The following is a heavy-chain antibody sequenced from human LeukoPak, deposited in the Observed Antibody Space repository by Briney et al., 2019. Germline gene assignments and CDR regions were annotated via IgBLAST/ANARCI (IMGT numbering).Heavy chain of an antibody. V-gene: IGHV3-23*01. CDR1: GFTFSTSP. Sequence: GGSLRLSCTVSGFTFSTSPMAWVRQAPGKGLKWVSSIHAGGKDPFCADSVKGRCTISRDNSKNILFLQLNSLRVEDTAIYFCAKGGHDFNPFYNWGQGTLVTVSS. J-gene: IGHJ4*02. CDR2: IHAGGKDP. D-gene: IGHD3/OR15-3a*01. CDR3: AKGGHDFNPFYN.